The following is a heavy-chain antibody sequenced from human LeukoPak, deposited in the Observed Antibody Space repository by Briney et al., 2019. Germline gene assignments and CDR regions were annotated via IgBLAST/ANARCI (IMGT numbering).Heavy chain of an antibody. CDR3: ARQVGLLWFGELEFDP. J-gene: IGHJ5*02. V-gene: IGHV4-39*01. CDR2: IYYSGST. D-gene: IGHD3-10*01. Sequence: SETLSLTCTVSGGSISSSSYYWGWIRQPPGKGLEWIGSIYYSGSTYYNPSLKSRVPISVYTSKNQFSLKLSSVTAADTAVHYCARQVGLLWFGELEFDPWAQGTLVTVSS. CDR1: GGSISSSSYY.